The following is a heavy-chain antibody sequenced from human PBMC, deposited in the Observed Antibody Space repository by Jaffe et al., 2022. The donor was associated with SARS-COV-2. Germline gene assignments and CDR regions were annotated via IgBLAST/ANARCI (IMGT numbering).Heavy chain of an antibody. V-gene: IGHV3-48*02. CDR1: GFTFSSYS. Sequence: EVQLVESGGGLVQPGGSLRLSCAASGFTFSSYSMSWVRQAPGKGLEWISYISTTRTIYYADSVKGRFTISRDNAKNSLYLQVNSLTDEDTAVYYCARVSARAYEYGYGLFDYWGQGTQVTVSS. CDR2: ISTTRTI. J-gene: IGHJ4*02. D-gene: IGHD5-18*01. CDR3: ARVSARAYEYGYGLFDY.